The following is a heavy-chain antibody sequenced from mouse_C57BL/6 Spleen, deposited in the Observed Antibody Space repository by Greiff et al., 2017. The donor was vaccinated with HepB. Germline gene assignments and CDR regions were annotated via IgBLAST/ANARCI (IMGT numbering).Heavy chain of an antibody. V-gene: IGHV1-76*01. CDR3: AGGGIYDYGSTSPDWYFDV. Sequence: QVQLKESGAELVRPGASVKLSCKASGYTFTDYYINWVKQRPGQGLEWIARIYPGSGNTYYNEKFKGKATLTAEKSYSTAYMQLSSLTAEDAAVYFSAGGGIYDYGSTSPDWYFDVWGTGTTVTVAS. CDR1: GYTFTDYY. J-gene: IGHJ1*03. CDR2: IYPGSGNT. D-gene: IGHD1-1*01.